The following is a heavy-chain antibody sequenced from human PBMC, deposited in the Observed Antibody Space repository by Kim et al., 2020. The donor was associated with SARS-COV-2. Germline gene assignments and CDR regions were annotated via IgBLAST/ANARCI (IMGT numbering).Heavy chain of an antibody. CDR2: IYSGGST. CDR1: GFTVSSNY. CDR3: ASPDTAMVNSYYYYGMDV. J-gene: IGHJ6*02. Sequence: GGSLRLSCAASGFTVSSNYMSWVRQAPGKGLEWVSVIYSGGSTYYADSVKGRFTISRDNSKNTLYLQMNSLRAEDTAVYYCASPDTAMVNSYYYYGMDVWGQGTTVTVSS. D-gene: IGHD5-18*01. V-gene: IGHV3-66*01.